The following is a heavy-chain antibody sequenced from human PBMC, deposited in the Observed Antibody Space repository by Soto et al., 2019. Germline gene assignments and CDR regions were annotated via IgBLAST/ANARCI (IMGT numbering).Heavy chain of an antibody. CDR1: GGSISSGSYY. CDR2: IYSSGST. V-gene: IGHV4-31*03. D-gene: IGHD3-22*01. CDR3: AGQIFDSGP. J-gene: IGHJ5*02. Sequence: SETLSLTCTVSGGSISSGSYYWSWIRQHPGKGLEWIGYIYSSGSTYYNPSLKSRVTISVDTAKNQFSLKLSSVTAADTAVYYCAGQIFDSGPWGQGTLVTVSS.